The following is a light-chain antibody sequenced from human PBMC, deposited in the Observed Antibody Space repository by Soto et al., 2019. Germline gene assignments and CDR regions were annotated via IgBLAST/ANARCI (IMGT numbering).Light chain of an antibody. CDR1: QSVSSSY. CDR2: GTS. J-gene: IGKJ4*01. Sequence: IVLTQSPGTLSLSPGERATLSCRASQSVSSSYLVWYQQRPGQPPRLLIYGTSTRAAGISDRFSGSGSGTHFPLTIYRLEPGDSAVYYCQQYGTSALTFGGGTKVEIK. CDR3: QQYGTSALT. V-gene: IGKV3-20*01.